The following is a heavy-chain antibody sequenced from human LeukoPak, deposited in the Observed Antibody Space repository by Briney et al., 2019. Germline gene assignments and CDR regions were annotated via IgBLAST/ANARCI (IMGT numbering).Heavy chain of an antibody. CDR3: ARSPGTTFVVAFDI. V-gene: IGHV1-69*05. Sequence: ASVKVSCKASGGTFSSYAISWVRQAPGQGLEWMGGIIPIFGTANYAQKLQGRVTITTDESTSTAYMELSSLRSEDTAVYYCARSPGTTFVVAFDIWGQGTMVTVSS. CDR2: IIPIFGTA. J-gene: IGHJ3*02. D-gene: IGHD1-7*01. CDR1: GGTFSSYA.